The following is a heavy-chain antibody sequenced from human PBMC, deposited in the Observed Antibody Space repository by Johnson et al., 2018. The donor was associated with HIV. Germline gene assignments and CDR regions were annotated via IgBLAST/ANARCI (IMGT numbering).Heavy chain of an antibody. J-gene: IGHJ3*02. Sequence: VQLVESGGGVIRPGGSLRLSCAASGFTFDDYGMSWVRQAPGKGLEWVSGINWHGDSTGYADSVKGRLTISRDNAKNSLYLQMNSLKAEDTALYYCARERAGWGLLDAFDIWGQGTMVTVSS. CDR3: ARERAGWGLLDAFDI. CDR2: INWHGDST. CDR1: GFTFDDYG. D-gene: IGHD3-16*01. V-gene: IGHV3-20*04.